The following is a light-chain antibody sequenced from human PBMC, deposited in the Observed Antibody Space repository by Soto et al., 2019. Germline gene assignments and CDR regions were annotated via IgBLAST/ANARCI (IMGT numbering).Light chain of an antibody. CDR1: QSVSSY. V-gene: IGKV3-11*01. CDR3: QQYGSLPYT. J-gene: IGKJ2*01. Sequence: EIVLTQSPATLSLSPGERATLSCRASQSVSSYLAWYQQKPGQAPRLLIYDASNRATGIPARFSGSGSGTDFTLTISSLEPEDFAVYHCQQYGSLPYTFGQGTKVEIK. CDR2: DAS.